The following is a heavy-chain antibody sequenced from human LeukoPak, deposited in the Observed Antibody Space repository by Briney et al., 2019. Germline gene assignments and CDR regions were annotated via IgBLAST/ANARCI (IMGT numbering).Heavy chain of an antibody. CDR2: IYYSGST. V-gene: IGHV4-59*01. J-gene: IGHJ4*02. Sequence: SETQSLTCTVSGGSISSYYWSWIRQPPGKGLEWIGYIYYSGSTNYNPSLKSRVTISVDTSKNQFSLKLSSVTAADTAVYYCARARTVYGEYYFDYWGQGTLVTVSS. CDR3: ARARTVYGEYYFDY. CDR1: GGSISSYY. D-gene: IGHD3-10*01.